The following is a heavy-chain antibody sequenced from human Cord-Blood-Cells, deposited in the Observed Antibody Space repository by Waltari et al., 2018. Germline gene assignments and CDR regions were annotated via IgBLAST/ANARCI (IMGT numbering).Heavy chain of an antibody. Sequence: QVQLQQWGAGLLKPSETLSLTCAVYGGSFSGYYWSWIRQPPGKGLEWIGEINHSGSTNYNPSRKSRVTISVDTSKNQFSLKLSSVTAADTAVYYCARDIVVVPAAPGDAFDIWGQGTMVTVAS. CDR1: GGSFSGYY. J-gene: IGHJ3*02. CDR2: INHSGST. CDR3: ARDIVVVPAAPGDAFDI. V-gene: IGHV4-34*01. D-gene: IGHD2-2*01.